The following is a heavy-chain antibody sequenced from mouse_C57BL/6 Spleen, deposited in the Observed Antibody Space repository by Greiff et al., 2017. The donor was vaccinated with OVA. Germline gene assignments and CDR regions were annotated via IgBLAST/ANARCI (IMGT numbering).Heavy chain of an antibody. CDR1: GYSITSGYD. V-gene: IGHV3-1*01. J-gene: IGHJ4*01. CDR2: ISYSGST. D-gene: IGHD1-1*01. CDR3: ARGGTVVATGAMDD. Sequence: DVKLQESGPGMVKPSQSLSLTCTVTGYSITSGYDWHWIRHFPGNKLEWMGYISYSGSTNYNPSLKSRISITHDTSKNHFFLKLNSVTTEDTATYYCARGGTVVATGAMDDWGQGTSVTVSS.